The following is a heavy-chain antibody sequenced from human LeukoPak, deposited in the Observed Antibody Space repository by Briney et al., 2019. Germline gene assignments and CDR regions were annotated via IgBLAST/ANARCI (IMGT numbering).Heavy chain of an antibody. J-gene: IGHJ4*02. CDR1: GYTFTGYY. V-gene: IGHV1-2*02. D-gene: IGHD2-2*01. CDR2: INPNSGGT. CDR3: ARSDIVVVPAAIEPSFDY. Sequence: ASVKVSCKASGYTFTGYYMHWVRQAPGQGLEWTGWINPNSGGTNYAQKFQGRVTMTRDTSISTAYMELSRLRSDDTAVYYCARSDIVVVPAAIEPSFDYWGQGTLVTVSS.